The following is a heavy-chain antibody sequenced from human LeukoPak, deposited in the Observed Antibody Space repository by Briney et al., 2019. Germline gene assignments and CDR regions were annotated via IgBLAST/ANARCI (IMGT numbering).Heavy chain of an antibody. V-gene: IGHV3-30*18. D-gene: IGHD2-21*02. J-gene: IGHJ4*02. CDR3: AKDEHCGGDCYSPFDY. Sequence: GGSLRLSCAASGFTFSSYGMHWVRQAPGKGLEWVAVISYDGSNKYYADSVKGRFTVSRDNSKNTLYLQMNSLRAEDTAVYYCAKDEHCGGDCYSPFDYWGQGTLVTVSS. CDR2: ISYDGSNK. CDR1: GFTFSSYG.